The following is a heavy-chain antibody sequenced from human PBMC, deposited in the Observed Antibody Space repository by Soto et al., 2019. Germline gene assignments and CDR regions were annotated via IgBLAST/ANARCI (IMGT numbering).Heavy chain of an antibody. J-gene: IGHJ5*02. D-gene: IGHD2-2*01. CDR1: GYTFSNYG. CDR3: ARVVPGAEAWFGP. CDR2: ISLYSDGT. Sequence: ASVKVSCKGSGYTFSNYGITWVRQAPGQPLEWLGWISLYSDGTNYAQKFQGRVSMTTDTSTTTAYMELRSLRSDDTAVYYCARVVPGAEAWFGPWGQGTLVTVAS. V-gene: IGHV1-18*01.